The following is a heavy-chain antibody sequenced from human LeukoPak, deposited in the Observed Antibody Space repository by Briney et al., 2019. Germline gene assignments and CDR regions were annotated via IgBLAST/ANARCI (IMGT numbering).Heavy chain of an antibody. J-gene: IGHJ6*04. Sequence: SETLSLTCAVYGGSFSGYYWSWIRQPPGKGLEWIGGINHSGSTNYNPSLKSRVTISVDTSKNQFSLKLSSVTAADTAVYYCARGRYCSGTSCYLYYGMDVWGKGTTVTVSS. CDR3: ARGRYCSGTSCYLYYGMDV. V-gene: IGHV4-34*01. CDR2: INHSGST. D-gene: IGHD2-2*01. CDR1: GGSFSGYY.